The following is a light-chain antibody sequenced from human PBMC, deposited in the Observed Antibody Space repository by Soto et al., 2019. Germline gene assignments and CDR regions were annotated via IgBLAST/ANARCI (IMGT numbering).Light chain of an antibody. V-gene: IGKV3D-15*01. CDR2: GAY. Sequence: VLTQSPGTLSVSPGESATLSCRASQSVSRTYLAWYQQKPGQAPRLIIYGAYSRATGIPDRFSGSGSGTEFNMTISSLQSEDFAVYYCQQYNNWPRATFGGGTKVDIK. J-gene: IGKJ4*01. CDR1: QSVSRTY. CDR3: QQYNNWPRAT.